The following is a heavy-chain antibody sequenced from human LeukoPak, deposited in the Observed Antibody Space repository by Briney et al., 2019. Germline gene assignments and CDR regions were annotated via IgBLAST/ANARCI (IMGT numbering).Heavy chain of an antibody. D-gene: IGHD3-22*01. CDR2: IKQDGSEK. Sequence: GSLRLSFAASGFTFSSYWMSWVRQAPGKGLEWVANIKQDGSEKYYVDSVKGRFTISRDNAKNSLYLQMNSLRAEDTAVYYCAREGYYDSGGAFDIWGQGTMVTVSS. CDR1: GFTFSSYW. CDR3: AREGYYDSGGAFDI. V-gene: IGHV3-7*01. J-gene: IGHJ3*02.